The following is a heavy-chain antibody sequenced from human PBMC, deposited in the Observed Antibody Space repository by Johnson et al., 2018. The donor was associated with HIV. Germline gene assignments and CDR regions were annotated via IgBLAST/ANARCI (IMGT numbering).Heavy chain of an antibody. CDR2: IYSGGST. CDR3: TRGPLTVGATIDALDI. V-gene: IGHV3-53*01. D-gene: IGHD1-26*01. Sequence: VQLVESGGGLIQPGGSLRLSCAVSGFIVSSNYMSWVRQAPGKGLEWVSVIYSGGSTYYADSVKGRFTISRDNAENTLYLQMNSLIAEDTAVYFCTRGPLTVGATIDALDIWGHGTMVTVSS. CDR1: GFIVSSNY. J-gene: IGHJ3*02.